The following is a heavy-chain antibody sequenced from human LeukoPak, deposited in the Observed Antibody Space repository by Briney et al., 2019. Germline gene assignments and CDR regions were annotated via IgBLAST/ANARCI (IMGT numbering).Heavy chain of an antibody. V-gene: IGHV5-10-1*01. D-gene: IGHD2-15*01. CDR2: IDPSDSYT. CDR1: GYSFTSYW. CDR3: ANSPRYCSGGSCSAPPYY. Sequence: GESLKISCKGSGYSFTSYWISWVRQMPGKGLEWMGRIDPSDSYTNYSPSFQGHVTISADKSISTAYLQWSSLKASVTAMYYCANSPRYCSGGSCSAPPYYGGQGTLVTVSS. J-gene: IGHJ4*02.